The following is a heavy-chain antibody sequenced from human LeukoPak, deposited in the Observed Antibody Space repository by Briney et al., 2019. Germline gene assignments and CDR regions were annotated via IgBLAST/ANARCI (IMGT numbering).Heavy chain of an antibody. J-gene: IGHJ4*02. CDR3: ASGSPYYFDY. V-gene: IGHV4-59*01. CDR1: GGSISNYY. D-gene: IGHD1-26*01. CDR2: IYYSGST. Sequence: SETLSLTCTVSGGSISNYYWSWIRQPPGKGLEWIGYIYYSGSTNYNPSLKSRVTISVDTSKNQFSLKLSSVTAADTAVYYCASGSPYYFDYWGQGTLVTVSS.